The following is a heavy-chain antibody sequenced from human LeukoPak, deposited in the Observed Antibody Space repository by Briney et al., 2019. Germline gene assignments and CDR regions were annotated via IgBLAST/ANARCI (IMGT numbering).Heavy chain of an antibody. CDR2: ISGSGGST. CDR1: GFTFSSYA. J-gene: IGHJ4*02. Sequence: GGSLRLSCAASGFTFSSYAMSWVRQAPGEGLEWVSAISGSGGSTYYADSVKGRFTISRDNSKNTLYLQMNSLRAEDTAVYYCAKAQAPITITGKVDYWGQGTLVTVSS. V-gene: IGHV3-23*01. D-gene: IGHD3-3*01. CDR3: AKAQAPITITGKVDY.